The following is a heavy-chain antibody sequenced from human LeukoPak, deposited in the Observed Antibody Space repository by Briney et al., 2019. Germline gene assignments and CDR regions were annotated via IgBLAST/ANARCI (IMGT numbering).Heavy chain of an antibody. CDR2: ISSSGTI. CDR1: GFTFSAYS. J-gene: IGHJ4*02. CDR3: VRDPDALDY. V-gene: IGHV3-48*02. Sequence: GGSLRLSCEASGFTFSAYSMNCVRQTPGKGLEWVSYISSSGTIHYADSVKGRFTISRDNVKKSVYLQMNSLRDEDTAVYYCVRDPDALDYWGQGTLVTVSS.